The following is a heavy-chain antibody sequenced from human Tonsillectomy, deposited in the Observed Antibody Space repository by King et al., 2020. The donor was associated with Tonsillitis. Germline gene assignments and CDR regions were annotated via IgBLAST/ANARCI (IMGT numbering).Heavy chain of an antibody. Sequence: QLQESGPGLVKPSETLSLTCTVSGGSISSYYWSWIRQPPGKGLEWIGYIYYSGSTNYNPSLKSRVTISVATSKNQFSLKLSSVTAADTAVYYCARGLRYFGRLLKKYYVYMDVGVEGPPVTVSS. J-gene: IGHJ6*03. V-gene: IGHV4-59*08. CDR3: ARGLRYFGRLLKKYYVYMDV. CDR2: IYYSGST. D-gene: IGHD3-9*01. CDR1: GGSISSYY.